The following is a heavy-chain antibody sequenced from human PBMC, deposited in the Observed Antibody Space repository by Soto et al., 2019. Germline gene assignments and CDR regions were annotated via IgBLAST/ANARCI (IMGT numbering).Heavy chain of an antibody. J-gene: IGHJ4*02. D-gene: IGHD5-12*01. CDR2: IFSNDEK. CDR3: ARSPLRGYSGYDHFDY. Sequence: SGPTLVNPTETLTLTCTVSGFSLSNAKMGVSWIRQPPGKALEWLAHIFSNDEKSYNTPLKSRLTISKDTSKSQVVLTMTNMDPVDTATYFCARSPLRGYSGYDHFDYWGQGTLVTVSS. V-gene: IGHV2-26*01. CDR1: GFSLSNAKMG.